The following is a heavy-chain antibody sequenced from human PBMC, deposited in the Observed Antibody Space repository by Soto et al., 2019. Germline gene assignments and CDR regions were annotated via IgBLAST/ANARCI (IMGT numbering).Heavy chain of an antibody. CDR3: AQSFSIRYFRVGSCYGPLDY. CDR1: GFSLSTSGVG. D-gene: IGHD2-15*01. Sequence: QIALKESGPTLVKPTQTLTLTCTFSGFSLSTSGVGVGWIRQPPGKALEWLALIYWDDDKRYSPSLKSRLTLPNVISNCHVVLTVTNLQPVNKATYVCAQSFSIRYFRVGSCYGPLDYWGQGTLV. J-gene: IGHJ4*02. CDR2: IYWDDDK. V-gene: IGHV2-5*02.